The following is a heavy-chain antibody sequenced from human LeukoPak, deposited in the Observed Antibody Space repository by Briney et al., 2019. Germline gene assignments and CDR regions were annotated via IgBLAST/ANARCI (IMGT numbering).Heavy chain of an antibody. J-gene: IGHJ3*02. V-gene: IGHV3-33*06. D-gene: IGHD2-21*01. CDR2: IWYDGSNR. Sequence: PGRSLRLSCAASGFTFSSYGMHWVRQAPGKGLEWVAVIWYDGSNRYYADSVKGRFTISRDNSKNTLYLQMNSLRAKDTAVYYCAKDRRIANDAFDIWGQGTMATVSS. CDR3: AKDRRIANDAFDI. CDR1: GFTFSSYG.